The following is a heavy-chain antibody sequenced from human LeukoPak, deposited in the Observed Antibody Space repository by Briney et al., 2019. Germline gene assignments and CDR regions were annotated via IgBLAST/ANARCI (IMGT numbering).Heavy chain of an antibody. Sequence: SETLSLTCTVSGGSISSYYWSWIRQPPGKGLEWIEYIYYSGSTNYNPSLKSRVTISVDTSKSQFSLKLNSVTAADTAVYYCARYLYGFGDAFDIWGQGTLVTVSS. V-gene: IGHV4-59*01. CDR2: IYYSGST. CDR1: GGSISSYY. CDR3: ARYLYGFGDAFDI. D-gene: IGHD3-10*01. J-gene: IGHJ3*02.